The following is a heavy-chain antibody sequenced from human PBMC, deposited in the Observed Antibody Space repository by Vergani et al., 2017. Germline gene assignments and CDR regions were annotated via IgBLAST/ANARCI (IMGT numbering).Heavy chain of an antibody. D-gene: IGHD3-3*01. V-gene: IGHV4-59*01. CDR1: GGSISSYY. CDR3: ARAFLRYYYYGMDV. Sequence: QVQLQESGPGLVKPSETLSLTCTVSGGSISSYYWSWIRQPPGKGLEWIGYIYYSGSTNYNPSLKSRVTISVDTSKNQFSLKLSSVTAADTAVYYCARAFLRYYYYGMDVWGQGTTVTVSS. J-gene: IGHJ6*02. CDR2: IYYSGST.